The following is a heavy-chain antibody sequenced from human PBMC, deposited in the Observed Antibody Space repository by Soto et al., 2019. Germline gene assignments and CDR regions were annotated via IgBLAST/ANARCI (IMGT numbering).Heavy chain of an antibody. CDR3: ARDHSGYDSLFDY. J-gene: IGHJ4*02. CDR1: GFTFSSYG. Sequence: GGSLRLSCAASGFTFSSYGMHWVRQAPGKGLEWVAVIWYDGSNKYYADSVKGRFTISRDNSKNTLYLQMNSLRAEDTAVYYCARDHSGYDSLFDYWGQGTLVTVSS. V-gene: IGHV3-33*01. CDR2: IWYDGSNK. D-gene: IGHD5-12*01.